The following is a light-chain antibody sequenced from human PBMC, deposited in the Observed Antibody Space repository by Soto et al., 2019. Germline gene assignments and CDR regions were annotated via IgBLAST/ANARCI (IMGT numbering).Light chain of an antibody. CDR2: KAS. Sequence: DIPKTKSPSTLSSPVGDRVTITCRASQTISSWLAWYQQKPGKAPKLLIYKASTLKSGVPSRFSGSGSGTEFTLTISSLQPDDFATYYCQHYNSYSEAFGQGTKV. CDR3: QHYNSYSEA. J-gene: IGKJ1*01. CDR1: QTISSW. V-gene: IGKV1-5*03.